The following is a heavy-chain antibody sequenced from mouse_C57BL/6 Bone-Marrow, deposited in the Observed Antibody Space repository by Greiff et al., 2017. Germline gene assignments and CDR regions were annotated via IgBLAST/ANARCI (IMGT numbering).Heavy chain of an antibody. V-gene: IGHV1-81*01. Sequence: VQLQQSGAELARPGASVKLSCKASGYTFTSYGISWVKQRTGQGLEWIGEIYPRSGNTYYNEKFKGKATLTADKYSSTAYMELRSLTAEDSAVYFCARKPITTVRRDYWGQGTTLTVSS. J-gene: IGHJ2*01. CDR1: GYTFTSYG. D-gene: IGHD1-1*01. CDR3: ARKPITTVRRDY. CDR2: IYPRSGNT.